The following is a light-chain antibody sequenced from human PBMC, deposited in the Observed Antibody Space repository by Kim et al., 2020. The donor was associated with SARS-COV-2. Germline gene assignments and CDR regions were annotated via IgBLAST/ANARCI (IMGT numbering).Light chain of an antibody. V-gene: IGKV3-20*01. CDR2: GAS. Sequence: SQGERATLSCRASHSVSSSYLAWDQQKPGQAPRLLIYGASSRATGIPDRFSGSGSGTDFTLTISRLEPEDFAVYYCQQYGSSPPYTFGQGTKLEI. CDR1: HSVSSSY. CDR3: QQYGSSPPYT. J-gene: IGKJ2*01.